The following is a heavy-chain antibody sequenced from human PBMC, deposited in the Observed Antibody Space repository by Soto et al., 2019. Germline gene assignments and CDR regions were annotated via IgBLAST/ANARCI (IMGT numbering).Heavy chain of an antibody. CDR2: IYYSGST. V-gene: IGHV4-39*01. Sequence: QLQLQESGPGLVKPSETLSFTCSVSGGSISSSGHYWGWIRQPPGKGLEWIGSIYYSGSTYHNPSLKSRVTISVDTSKNQFSLKLKSVTAADTAVYYCARTYSSSWSSWALFDLWGQGTLVTVSS. D-gene: IGHD6-13*01. J-gene: IGHJ4*02. CDR3: ARTYSSSWSSWALFDL. CDR1: GGSISSSGHY.